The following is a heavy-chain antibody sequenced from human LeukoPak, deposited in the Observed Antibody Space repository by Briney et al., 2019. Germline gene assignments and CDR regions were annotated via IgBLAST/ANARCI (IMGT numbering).Heavy chain of an antibody. CDR3: AKARNGYNPIDY. CDR2: VSGSGGST. V-gene: IGHV3-23*01. J-gene: IGHJ4*02. Sequence: GGSLRLSCAASGFTFSSYAMNWVRRAPGKGLEWVSGVSGSGGSTYYADSVKGRFTISRDNSKNTLYLQMNSLRAEDTAVYYCAKARNGYNPIDYWGQGTLVTVSS. CDR1: GFTFSSYA. D-gene: IGHD5-12*01.